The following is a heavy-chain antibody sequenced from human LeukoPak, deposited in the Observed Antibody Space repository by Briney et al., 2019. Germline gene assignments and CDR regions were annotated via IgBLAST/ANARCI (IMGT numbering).Heavy chain of an antibody. J-gene: IGHJ5*02. CDR1: GASISNFY. D-gene: IGHD1-1*01. CDR2: IYYSGST. V-gene: IGHV4-59*01. CDR3: ARHGTSGTNLNWFDP. Sequence: SETLSLTCTVSGASISNFYWGWIRQPPGKGLEWIGYIYYSGSTNYNPSLYSRVTISVDTSKNQFSLKLSSVTAADTAVYYCARHGTSGTNLNWFDPWGQGTLVTVSS.